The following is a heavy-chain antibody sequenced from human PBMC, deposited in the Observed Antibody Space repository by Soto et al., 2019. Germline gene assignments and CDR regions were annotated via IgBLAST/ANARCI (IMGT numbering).Heavy chain of an antibody. CDR3: AHTYYGSGSYSGIVWFDP. CDR2: IYWDDDK. J-gene: IGHJ5*02. Sequence: QITLKESGPTLVKPTQTLTLTCTFSGFSLSTSGVGVGWIRQPPGKALEWLALIYWDDDKRYSPSLKSRLTIAKGTFKNQVGLTMTNMDPVDTATYYWAHTYYGSGSYSGIVWFDPWGQGTLVTVSS. D-gene: IGHD3-10*01. V-gene: IGHV2-5*02. CDR1: GFSLSTSGVG.